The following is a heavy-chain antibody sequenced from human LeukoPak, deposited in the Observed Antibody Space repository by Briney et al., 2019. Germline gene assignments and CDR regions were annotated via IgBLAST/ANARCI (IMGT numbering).Heavy chain of an antibody. J-gene: IGHJ4*02. V-gene: IGHV3-20*04. Sequence: GGSLRLSCAASGFTFDDYGMSWVRQAPGKGLEWVSGINWNGGSTGYADSVKGRFTISRDNAKNSLYLQMNSLRAEDTAVYYCARVMGIDSGYDRNFDYWGQGTLVTVSS. D-gene: IGHD5-12*01. CDR1: GFTFDDYG. CDR3: ARVMGIDSGYDRNFDY. CDR2: INWNGGST.